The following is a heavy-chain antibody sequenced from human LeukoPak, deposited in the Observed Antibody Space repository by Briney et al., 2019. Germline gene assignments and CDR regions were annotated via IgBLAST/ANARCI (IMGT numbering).Heavy chain of an antibody. CDR1: SGSIFRSNW. CDR2: IFHSGST. J-gene: IGHJ4*02. V-gene: IGHV4-4*02. CDR3: ASPAGYSSGWQDY. Sequence: SGTLSLTCAVSSGSIFRSNWWSWVRQPPGKGLEWIGQIFHSGSTSYSPSLKSRVTISVDKSKNQFSLRLTSVTAADTAVYYCASPAGYSSGWQDYWGQGTLVTVSS. D-gene: IGHD6-19*01.